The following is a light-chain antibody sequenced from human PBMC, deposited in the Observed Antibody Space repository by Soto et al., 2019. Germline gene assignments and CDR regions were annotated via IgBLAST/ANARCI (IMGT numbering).Light chain of an antibody. CDR2: DAS. J-gene: IGKJ4*02. Sequence: EIVLTQSPATLSLSPGERATLSCRASQRVSSYLAWYQQKPGRAPRLLIYDASNRATGIPARFISSRSGTDFTLTISSLEREDFAFYYCQQLSNWPPGVTFGGGTKVEIK. CDR3: QQLSNWPPGVT. CDR1: QRVSSY. V-gene: IGKV3-11*01.